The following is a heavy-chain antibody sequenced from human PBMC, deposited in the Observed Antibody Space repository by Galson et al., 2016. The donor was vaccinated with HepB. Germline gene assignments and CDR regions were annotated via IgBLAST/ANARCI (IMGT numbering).Heavy chain of an antibody. CDR2: IKSDGIST. J-gene: IGHJ6*02. V-gene: IGHV3-74*03. CDR1: GFSFSSTW. Sequence: SLRLSCAASGFSFSSTWMHWVRQAPGKGLVWVSRIKSDGISTTYADSVKGRFIISRDNAKSTVDLQMTSLRAEDTAVYYCVRDRYYNMDVWGQGTTVTVSS. CDR3: VRDRYYNMDV.